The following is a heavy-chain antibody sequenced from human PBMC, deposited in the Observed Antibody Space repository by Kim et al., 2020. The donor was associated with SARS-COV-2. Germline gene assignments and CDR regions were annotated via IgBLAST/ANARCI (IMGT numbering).Heavy chain of an antibody. V-gene: IGHV1-18*01. CDR3: ARAELEPDAFDI. Sequence: NYDQKLQGRVTMTTDTSTSTAYMELRSLRSDDTAVYYCARAELEPDAFDIWGQVTMVTVSS. D-gene: IGHD1-1*01. J-gene: IGHJ3*02.